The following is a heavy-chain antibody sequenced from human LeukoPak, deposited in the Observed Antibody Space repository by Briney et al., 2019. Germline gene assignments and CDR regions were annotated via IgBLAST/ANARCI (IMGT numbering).Heavy chain of an antibody. CDR2: ISSSGSII. D-gene: IGHD4-17*01. V-gene: IGHV3-11*01. J-gene: IGHJ4*02. Sequence: PGGSLRLSCAASGFTFSDYYMSWIRQAPGKGLEWVSYISSSGSIIYYADSVKGRFTISRDNAKNSLYLQMNSLRAEDTAVYYCARDINPDSAVNFSGMDDYWGQGTLVTVSS. CDR3: ARDINPDSAVNFSGMDDY. CDR1: GFTFSDYY.